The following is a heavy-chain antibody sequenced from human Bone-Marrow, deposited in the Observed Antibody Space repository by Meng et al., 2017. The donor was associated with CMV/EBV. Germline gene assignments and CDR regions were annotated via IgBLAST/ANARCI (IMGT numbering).Heavy chain of an antibody. V-gene: IGHV1-46*01. CDR1: GYTFTCYY. J-gene: IGHJ4*02. D-gene: IGHD2-2*02. CDR2: INPSGGST. Sequence: ASVILSFTAYGYTFTCYYMHWVRQAPGQGLEWMGIINPSGGSTSYAQKFQGRVTMTRDTSTSTVYMELSSLRSEDTAVYYCARGYCSGASCYIDDWGQGTLVTVYS. CDR3: ARGYCSGASCYIDD.